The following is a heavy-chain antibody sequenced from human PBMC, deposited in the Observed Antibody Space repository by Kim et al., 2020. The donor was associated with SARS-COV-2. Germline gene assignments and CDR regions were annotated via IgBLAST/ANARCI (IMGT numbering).Heavy chain of an antibody. CDR2: IIPIFGTA. CDR3: ARDRYSSLQAYYYYGMDV. CDR1: GGTFSSYA. V-gene: IGHV1-69*13. J-gene: IGHJ6*02. D-gene: IGHD6-19*01. Sequence: SVKVSCKASGGTFSSYAISWVRQAPGQGLEWMGGIIPIFGTANYAQKFQGRVTITADESTSTAYMDLSSLRSEDTAVYYCARDRYSSLQAYYYYGMDVWGQGTTVTVSS.